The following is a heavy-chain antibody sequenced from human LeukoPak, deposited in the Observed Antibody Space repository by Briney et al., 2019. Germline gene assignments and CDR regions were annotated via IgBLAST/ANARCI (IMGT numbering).Heavy chain of an antibody. D-gene: IGHD1-26*01. J-gene: IGHJ3*02. CDR2: INPNGGTT. CDR1: GYIFTSYY. V-gene: IGHV1-46*01. Sequence: ASVKVSCKASGYIFTSYYIHWVRQAPGQGLEWMGIINPNGGTTNYEQKFQGRVTITADASTSTAYLELSSLRSEDTAVYYCARALSTPVGATRGEFAPDAFDIWGQGTMVTVSS. CDR3: ARALSTPVGATRGEFAPDAFDI.